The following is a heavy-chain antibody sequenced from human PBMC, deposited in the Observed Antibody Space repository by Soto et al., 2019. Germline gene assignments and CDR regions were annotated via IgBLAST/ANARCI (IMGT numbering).Heavy chain of an antibody. Sequence: PSETLSLTCTVSGGSIISGDYYWSWIRQPPGKGLEWIGYIYYSGDTSYNPSLKSRVTISIDTSKNQFSLQLNSVTPEDTAVYYCARERDSGYEFYYYYYYGMDVWGQGTTVTVSS. CDR3: ARERDSGYEFYYYYYYGMDV. CDR2: IYYSGDT. CDR1: GGSIISGDYY. J-gene: IGHJ6*02. V-gene: IGHV4-30-4*08. D-gene: IGHD5-12*01.